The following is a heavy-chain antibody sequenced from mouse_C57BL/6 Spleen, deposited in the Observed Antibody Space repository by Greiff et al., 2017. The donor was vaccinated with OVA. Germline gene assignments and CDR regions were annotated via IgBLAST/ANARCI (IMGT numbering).Heavy chain of an antibody. D-gene: IGHD1-1*01. CDR2: IYPGDGDT. CDR1: GYAFSSSW. J-gene: IGHJ2*01. CDR3: ARDYGPYYFDY. V-gene: IGHV1-82*01. Sequence: QVQLQQSGPELVKPGASVKISCKASGYAFSSSWMNWAKQRPGKGLEWIGRIYPGDGDTNYNGKFKGKATLTADKSSSTAYMQLSSLTSEDSAVYFCARDYGPYYFDYWGQGTTLTVSS.